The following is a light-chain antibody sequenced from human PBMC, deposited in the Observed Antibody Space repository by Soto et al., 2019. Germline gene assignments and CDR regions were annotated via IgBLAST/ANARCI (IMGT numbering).Light chain of an antibody. V-gene: IGKV3-20*01. CDR1: QSVSRSY. J-gene: IGKJ4*01. Sequence: EIALKQSPGTLSLSPEERATLSCRASQSVSRSYLAWYQQKPGQAPRLLIYGASSRATGIPDRFSGSGSGTDFTLTISRLEPEDFAVYYCQQYGSSPLTFDGGTKVEIK. CDR3: QQYGSSPLT. CDR2: GAS.